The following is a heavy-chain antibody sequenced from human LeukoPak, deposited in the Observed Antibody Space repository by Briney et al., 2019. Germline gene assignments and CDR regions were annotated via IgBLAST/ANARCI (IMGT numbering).Heavy chain of an antibody. Sequence: GGSLRLSCAASGFTFNNYAMNWVRQAPGKGLEWVSSISGGGETTYYADSAKGRFTISRDNSQNTLYLQMNSLRAEDTAVYYCAKGRGYSGYDADYWGQGTLVTVSS. J-gene: IGHJ4*02. CDR2: ISGGGETT. D-gene: IGHD5-12*01. CDR3: AKGRGYSGYDADY. CDR1: GFTFNNYA. V-gene: IGHV3-23*01.